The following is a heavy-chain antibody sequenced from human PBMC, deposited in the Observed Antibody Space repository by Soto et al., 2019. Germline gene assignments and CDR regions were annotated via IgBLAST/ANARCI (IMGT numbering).Heavy chain of an antibody. CDR3: ARDLWHCSSTSCYTNAFDI. CDR1: VGSISSGDYY. J-gene: IGHJ3*02. V-gene: IGHV4-30-4*01. CDR2: IYYSGST. Sequence: SETLSLTCTVSVGSISSGDYYWSWIRQPPGKGLEWIGYIYYSGSTYYNPSLKSRVTISVDTSKNQFSLKLSSVTAADTAVYYCARDLWHCSSTSCYTNAFDIWGQGTMVTVSS. D-gene: IGHD2-2*02.